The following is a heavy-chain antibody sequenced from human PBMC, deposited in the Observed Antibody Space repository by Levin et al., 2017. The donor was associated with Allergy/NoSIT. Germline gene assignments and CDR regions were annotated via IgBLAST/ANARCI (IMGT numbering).Heavy chain of an antibody. CDR2: IYWDDDK. J-gene: IGHJ5*02. CDR1: GFSLSTSGVG. CDR3: AHSSVTVGGVIVHNWFDP. V-gene: IGHV2-5*02. D-gene: IGHD3-16*02. Sequence: ESGPTLVKPTQTLTLTCTFSGFSLSTSGVGVGWIRQPPGKALEWLALIYWDDDKRYSPSLKSRLTITKDTSKNQVVLTMTNMDPVDTATYYCAHSSVTVGGVIVHNWFDPWGQGTLVTVSS.